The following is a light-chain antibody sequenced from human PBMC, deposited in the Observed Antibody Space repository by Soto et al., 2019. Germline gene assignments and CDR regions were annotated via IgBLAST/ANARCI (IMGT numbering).Light chain of an antibody. V-gene: IGKV1-39*01. J-gene: IGKJ1*01. CDR1: QSISTF. CDR2: AAS. Sequence: DIQMTQSPASLSASLGDRVTITCGASQSISTFLNWYQQKPGKAPKLLIYAASTLQSGVPSGLSGSGSGTDFALTISSLQPEDFATYFCQQSYTTPQSWTFGQGTKVDIK. CDR3: QQSYTTPQSWT.